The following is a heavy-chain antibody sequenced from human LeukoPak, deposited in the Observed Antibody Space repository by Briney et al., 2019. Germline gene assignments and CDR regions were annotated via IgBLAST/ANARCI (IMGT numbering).Heavy chain of an antibody. J-gene: IGHJ4*02. CDR3: ARHSSGPDF. D-gene: IGHD6-19*01. Sequence: PGGSLRLSCAAPGFTFSTYWMSWVRQTSEKGLEWLAIMKQDGSEEYYVDSVKGRFAISRDNAKNSLYLQMNSLRAEDTAVYYCARHSSGPDFWGQGTLVTVSS. CDR2: MKQDGSEE. V-gene: IGHV3-7*01. CDR1: GFTFSTYW.